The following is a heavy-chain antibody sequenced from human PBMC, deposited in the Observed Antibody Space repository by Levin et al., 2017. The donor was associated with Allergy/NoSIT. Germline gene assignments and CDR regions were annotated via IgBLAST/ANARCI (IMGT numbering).Heavy chain of an antibody. CDR2: MQSNGNT. V-gene: IGHV4-4*07. J-gene: IGHJ6*02. D-gene: IGHD1-26*01. CDR3: ARDREHSHGRNLGV. CDR1: GGSISTYF. Sequence: SETLSLTCTVSGGSISTYFWIWIRQPAGKGLEWIGHMQSNGNTNYNPSLKSRVSMSLDTSKKEFFLMLTYVIAADTAVYYCARDREHSHGRNLGVWGQGTTVTVSS.